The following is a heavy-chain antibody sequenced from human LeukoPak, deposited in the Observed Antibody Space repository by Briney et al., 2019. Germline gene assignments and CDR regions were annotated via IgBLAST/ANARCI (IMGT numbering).Heavy chain of an antibody. CDR3: ARHGDYDILTGYSYYFDH. Sequence: PSRTLSLTCTVSGDSISSGGNYWSWIRQSPGKGLGWIGYIHHSGNHYNNPSLTSRVTISVDRTKNQFSLNLTSVTAADTAVYYCARHGDYDILTGYSYYFDHWGQGTLVTVSS. D-gene: IGHD3-9*01. CDR1: GDSISSGGNY. J-gene: IGHJ4*02. V-gene: IGHV4-30-2*06. CDR2: IHHSGNH.